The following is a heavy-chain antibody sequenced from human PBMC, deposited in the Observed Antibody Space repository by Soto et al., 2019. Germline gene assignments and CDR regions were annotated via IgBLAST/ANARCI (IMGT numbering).Heavy chain of an antibody. CDR2: ISPYNGNT. CDR3: ARDQSSGVFDY. V-gene: IGHV1-18*04. Sequence: SVKVSCKATGYTFINSAIAWVRQAPGQGLEWMGWISPYNGNTNYAQSVQGRVTITTDTSTSTAYMEIRSLRFDDTAVYYCARDQSSGVFDYWGQGTLVTVSS. D-gene: IGHD3-22*01. CDR1: GYTFINSA. J-gene: IGHJ4*02.